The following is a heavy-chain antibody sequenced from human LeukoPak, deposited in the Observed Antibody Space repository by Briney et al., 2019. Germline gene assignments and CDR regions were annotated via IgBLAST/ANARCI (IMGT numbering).Heavy chain of an antibody. Sequence: SASVQVSCKASGYTFTGYCMHWVRQAPGQGLEWMGWINPNSGGTNYAQKFQGRVTMTRDTSISTAYMELSRLRSDDTAVYYCVSMGNYYDSSGYYYWGQGTLVTVSS. CDR1: GYTFTGYC. V-gene: IGHV1-2*02. D-gene: IGHD3-22*01. J-gene: IGHJ4*02. CDR2: INPNSGGT. CDR3: VSMGNYYDSSGYYY.